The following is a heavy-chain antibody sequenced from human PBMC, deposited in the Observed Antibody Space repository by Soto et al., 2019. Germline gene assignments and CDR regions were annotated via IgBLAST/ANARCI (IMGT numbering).Heavy chain of an antibody. J-gene: IGHJ6*02. CDR3: AGLEWFGSARFGGMDV. V-gene: IGHV1-69*13. CDR1: GYTFTGYY. D-gene: IGHD3-3*01. Sequence: GASVKVSCKASGYTFTGYYMHWVRQAPGQGLEWMGGIIPIFGTANYAQKFQGRVTITADESTSTAYMELSSLRSEDTAVYYCAGLEWFGSARFGGMDVWGQGTTVTVPS. CDR2: IIPIFGTA.